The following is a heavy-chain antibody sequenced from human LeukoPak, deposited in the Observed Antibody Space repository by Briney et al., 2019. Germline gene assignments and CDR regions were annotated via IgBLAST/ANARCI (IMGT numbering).Heavy chain of an antibody. J-gene: IGHJ6*02. D-gene: IGHD6-13*01. V-gene: IGHV1-46*01. Sequence: ASVKVSCKASGYTFTSYYMHWVRQAPGQGLEWMGIINPSGGSTSYAQKFQGRVTMTRDTSTSTAYMELSSLRSEDTAVYYCARESPVHSSRWYRSYYYGMDVWGQGTTVTVSS. CDR3: ARESPVHSSRWYRSYYYGMDV. CDR1: GYTFTSYY. CDR2: INPSGGST.